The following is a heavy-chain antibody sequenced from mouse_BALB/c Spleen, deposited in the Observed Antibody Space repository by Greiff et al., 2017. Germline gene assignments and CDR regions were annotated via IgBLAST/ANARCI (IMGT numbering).Heavy chain of an antibody. CDR3: ARSDGYDERFAY. CDR1: GFNIKDYY. D-gene: IGHD2-2*01. J-gene: IGHJ3*01. CDR2: IDPENGNT. V-gene: IGHV14-1*02. Sequence: VQLQQSGAELVRPGALVKLSCKASGFNIKDYYMHWVKQRPEQGLEWIGWIDPENGNTIYDPKFQGKASITADTSSSTAYMQLSSLTSEDSAVYYCARSDGYDERFAYWGQGTLVTVSA.